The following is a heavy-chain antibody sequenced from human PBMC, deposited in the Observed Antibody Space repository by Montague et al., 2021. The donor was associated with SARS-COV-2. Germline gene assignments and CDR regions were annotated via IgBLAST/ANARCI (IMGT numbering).Heavy chain of an antibody. CDR1: GFSLSTPNVG. Sequence: PALVKPTQTLTLTCTFSGFSLSTPNVGVGWIRQPPGKALEWVAVIYSNDEKRYSPSLRTRLTITKDTAKNQVVLSLTYVDPVDTATYYCAHLIRYYDIFTGIPIAXWGQGSQVTVSS. CDR3: AHLIRYYDIFTGIPIAX. V-gene: IGHV2-5*01. CDR2: IYSNDEK. J-gene: IGHJ4*02. D-gene: IGHD3-9*01.